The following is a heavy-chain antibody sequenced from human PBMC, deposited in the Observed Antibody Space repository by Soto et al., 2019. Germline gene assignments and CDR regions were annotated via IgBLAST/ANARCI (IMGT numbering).Heavy chain of an antibody. CDR3: ARLLDFCSGFLPEFDY. J-gene: IGHJ4*02. Sequence: GSLRLSCAASGFTFSSYSMNWVRQAPGKGLEWVSYISSSSSTIYYADSVKGRFTISRDNAKNSLYLQMNSLRDEDTAVYYCARLLDFCSGFLPEFDYRAQRTPVTGSS. V-gene: IGHV3-48*02. D-gene: IGHD3-3*01. CDR1: GFTFSSYS. CDR2: ISSSSSTI.